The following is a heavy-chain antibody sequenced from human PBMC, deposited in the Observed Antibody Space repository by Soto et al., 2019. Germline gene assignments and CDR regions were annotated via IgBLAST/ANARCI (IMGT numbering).Heavy chain of an antibody. Sequence: EVQLVESGGGLVQPGGSLRLSCAASGFTFSSYSMNWVRQAPGKGLEWVSYISSSSSTIYYADSVRGRFTISRDNAQNSLYLQMNSLRAEDSAGYYCASPCGSTGCYDDYWGQGTLVTVSS. J-gene: IGHJ4*02. CDR3: ASPCGSTGCYDDY. CDR1: GFTFSSYS. CDR2: ISSSSSTI. D-gene: IGHD2-2*01. V-gene: IGHV3-48*01.